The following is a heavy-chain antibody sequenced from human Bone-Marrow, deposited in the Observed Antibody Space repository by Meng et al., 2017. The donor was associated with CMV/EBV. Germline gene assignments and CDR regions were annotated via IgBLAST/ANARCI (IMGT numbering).Heavy chain of an antibody. Sequence: LSDYYMNWIRQAPGKGLEWVSRISSRGNTIYYADSVKGRFTISRDNAKNSLFLQMTSLRVEDTAVYYCARDFEPTHYYGSGSYFYGYWGQGTLVTASS. D-gene: IGHD3-10*01. CDR1: LSDYY. J-gene: IGHJ4*02. CDR2: ISSRGNTI. CDR3: ARDFEPTHYYGSGSYFYGY. V-gene: IGHV3-11*01.